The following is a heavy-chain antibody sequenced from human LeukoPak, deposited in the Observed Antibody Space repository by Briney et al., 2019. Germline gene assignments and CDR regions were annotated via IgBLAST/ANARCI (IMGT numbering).Heavy chain of an antibody. V-gene: IGHV4-34*01. CDR2: INHSGST. J-gene: IGHJ5*02. Sequence: PSETLSLTCAVYGGPFSGYYWSWIRQPPGKGLEWIGEINHSGSTNYNPSLKSRVTISVDTSKNQFSLKLSSVTAADTAVYYCARVTMIVVVNWFDPWGQGTLVTVSS. CDR3: ARVTMIVVVNWFDP. D-gene: IGHD3-22*01. CDR1: GGPFSGYY.